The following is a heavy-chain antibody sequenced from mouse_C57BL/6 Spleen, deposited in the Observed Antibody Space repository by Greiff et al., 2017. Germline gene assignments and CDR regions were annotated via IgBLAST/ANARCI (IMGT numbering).Heavy chain of an antibody. Sequence: EVKLMESGGGLVEPGGSLKLSCAASGFTFSSYAMSWVRQTPEKRLEWVATISDGGSYTYYPDNVKGRFTISRDNAKNNLYLQMSHLKSEDTAMYYCARDRATVVAFDYWGQGTTLTVSS. CDR2: ISDGGSYT. CDR3: ARDRATVVAFDY. CDR1: GFTFSSYA. D-gene: IGHD1-1*01. V-gene: IGHV5-4*01. J-gene: IGHJ2*01.